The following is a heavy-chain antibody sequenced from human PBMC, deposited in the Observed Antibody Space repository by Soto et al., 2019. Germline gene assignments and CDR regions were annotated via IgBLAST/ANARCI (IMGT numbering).Heavy chain of an antibody. D-gene: IGHD1-26*01. CDR2: TYYSGST. V-gene: IGHV4-59*01. J-gene: IGHJ5*02. CDR1: GGSISSYY. CDR3: ARARPGIVGALRFDP. Sequence: SETLSLTCTVSGGSISSYYWSWIRQPPGKGLEWIGYTYYSGSTNYNPSLKSRVTISVDTSKNQFSLKLSSVTAADTAVYYCARARPGIVGALRFDPWGQGTLVTVSS.